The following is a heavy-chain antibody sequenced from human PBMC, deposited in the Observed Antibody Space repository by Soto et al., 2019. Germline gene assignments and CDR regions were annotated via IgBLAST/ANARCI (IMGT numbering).Heavy chain of an antibody. D-gene: IGHD3-22*01. CDR3: VRDTYFSDSSGYTRCLDS. CDR2: SSDTPQGYST. Sequence: PGGSLRLSCAGSGFTLHDHYIDWVRQAPGKGLEWVGRSSDTPQGYSTAYATSVKGRFTTSRDESKNSAYLQMNRLKTEDTDDYYCVRDTYFSDSSGYTRCLDSWGQGTMVTVYS. CDR1: GFTLHDHY. J-gene: IGHJ4*02. V-gene: IGHV3-72*01.